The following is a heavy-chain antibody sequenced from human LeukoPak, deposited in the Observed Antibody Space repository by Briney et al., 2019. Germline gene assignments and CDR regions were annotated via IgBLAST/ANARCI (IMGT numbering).Heavy chain of an antibody. CDR2: IYYSGST. CDR3: ARARYDMPSWFDP. Sequence: SETLPLTCTVSGGSISSYYWSWIRQPPGKGLEWTGYIYYSGSTNYNPSLKSRVTISVDTSKNQFSLKLSSVTAADTAVYYCARARYDMPSWFDPWGQGTLVTVSS. CDR1: GGSISSYY. D-gene: IGHD3-9*01. V-gene: IGHV4-59*01. J-gene: IGHJ5*02.